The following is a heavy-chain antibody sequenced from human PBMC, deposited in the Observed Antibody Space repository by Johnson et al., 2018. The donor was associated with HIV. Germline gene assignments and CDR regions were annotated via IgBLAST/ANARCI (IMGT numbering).Heavy chain of an antibody. Sequence: VQLVESGGGLVQPGGSLRLSCAASGFTFSSYDMHWVRQATGKGLEWVSAIGTAGDTYYRGPVKGRFTLPRDNSKKTPYRQRNSMRAEDTAVYYCAREGDMIVVVAAFDIWGQGTMVTVSS. V-gene: IGHV3-13*01. CDR1: GFTFSSYD. CDR2: IGTAGDT. J-gene: IGHJ3*02. D-gene: IGHD3-22*01. CDR3: AREGDMIVVVAAFDI.